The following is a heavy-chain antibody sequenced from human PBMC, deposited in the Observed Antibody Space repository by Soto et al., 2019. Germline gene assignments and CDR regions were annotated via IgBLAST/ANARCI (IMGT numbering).Heavy chain of an antibody. Sequence: QVQLVQSGAEVKKPGSSVKVSCKASGGTFSSYTISWVRQAPGQGLEWMGRIIPILGIANYAQKFQGRVTITADKATSTAYMELSSLRSEDTAVYYCARDSDAWYFDLWGRGTLVTVSS. CDR1: GGTFSSYT. D-gene: IGHD1-26*01. CDR3: ARDSDAWYFDL. CDR2: IIPILGIA. V-gene: IGHV1-69*08. J-gene: IGHJ2*01.